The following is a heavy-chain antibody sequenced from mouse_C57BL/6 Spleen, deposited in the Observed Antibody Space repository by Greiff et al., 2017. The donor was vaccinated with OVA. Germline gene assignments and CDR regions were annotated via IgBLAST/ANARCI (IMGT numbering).Heavy chain of an antibody. J-gene: IGHJ2*01. D-gene: IGHD2-12*01. CDR1: GYTFTSYW. Sequence: QVQLQQSGAELVKPGASVKLSCKASGYTFTSYWMHWVKQRPGQGLEWIGMIHPSSGSTNYNEKFKSKATLTVDKTSSTAYMQLSSLTSEDSAVYYCARWELRRDLDYWGQGTTLTVSS. V-gene: IGHV1-64*01. CDR2: IHPSSGST. CDR3: ARWELRRDLDY.